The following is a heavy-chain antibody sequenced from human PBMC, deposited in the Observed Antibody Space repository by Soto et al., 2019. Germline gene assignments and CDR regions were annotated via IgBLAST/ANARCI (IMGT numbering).Heavy chain of an antibody. D-gene: IGHD3-16*01. V-gene: IGHV1-18*01. CDR1: GYIFVKYG. J-gene: IGHJ6*02. CDR3: AMVDNYVTPTPQDV. CDR2: ISPYSGNT. Sequence: QVQLVQSGDEVKKPGASVKVSCKASGYIFVKYGIAWVRQAPGQGLEWMGWISPYSGNTHYAGSVQGRLTMTTDTSTSTANKDLGSLTSDDTAVYYSAMVDNYVTPTPQDVWGQGTTVTVSS.